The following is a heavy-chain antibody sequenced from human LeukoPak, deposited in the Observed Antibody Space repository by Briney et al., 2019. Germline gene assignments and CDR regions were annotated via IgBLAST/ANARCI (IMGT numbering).Heavy chain of an antibody. D-gene: IGHD3-3*01. J-gene: IGHJ5*02. CDR3: ARDSRDFWSGYYRFDP. Sequence: SETLSLTCTVAGGSISSYYWSWIRQPPGKGLEWIGYIYYNGSTNYNPSIKSRVTISVDTSKNQFSLKLSSVTAADTAVYYCARDSRDFWSGYYRFDPWGQGTLVTVSS. CDR2: IYYNGST. V-gene: IGHV4-59*01. CDR1: GGSISSYY.